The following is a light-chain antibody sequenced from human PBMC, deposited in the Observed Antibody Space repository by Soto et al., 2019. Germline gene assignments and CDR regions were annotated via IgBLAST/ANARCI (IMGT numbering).Light chain of an antibody. V-gene: IGLV2-14*01. CDR1: SSDVGGYNY. CDR3: SSYTSSSTVV. J-gene: IGLJ2*01. Sequence: QSALTQPASVSGSPGHSITISCTGTSSDVGGYNYVSWYQQHPGKAPKLMIYDVSNRPSGVSNRFSGSKSGNTASLTISGLQADDEADYYCSSYTSSSTVVFGGGTKLTVL. CDR2: DVS.